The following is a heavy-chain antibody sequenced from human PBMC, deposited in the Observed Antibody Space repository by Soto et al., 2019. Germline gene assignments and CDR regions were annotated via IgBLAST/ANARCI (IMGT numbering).Heavy chain of an antibody. CDR1: GLSCSRYA. J-gene: IGHJ5*02. CDR2: ISYDGSNK. D-gene: IGHD1-7*01. Sequence: GGSLRHSCAASGLSCSRYAMHWARQAPGKGLECVAVISYDGSNKYYADSVKGRFTISRDHSNNTLYLQMNSLRAEDTAVYSCAKEAWNYGNWFDPSGPGTLVTVSS. CDR3: AKEAWNYGNWFDP. V-gene: IGHV3-30-3*01.